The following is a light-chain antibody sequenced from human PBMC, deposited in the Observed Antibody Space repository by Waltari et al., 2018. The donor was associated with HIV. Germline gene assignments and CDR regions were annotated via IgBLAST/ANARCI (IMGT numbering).Light chain of an antibody. V-gene: IGKV1-33*01. J-gene: IGKJ4*01. CDR3: QQYDTLPLT. Sequence: DIQMTQSPSSLSSSVGDRVTITCQASQDISNYLNWYQQKPGKAPKLLIYDVSNLERGVPSRFSGNGSGTDLTFTITSLQPEDFATYYCQQYDTLPLTFGGGT. CDR2: DVS. CDR1: QDISNY.